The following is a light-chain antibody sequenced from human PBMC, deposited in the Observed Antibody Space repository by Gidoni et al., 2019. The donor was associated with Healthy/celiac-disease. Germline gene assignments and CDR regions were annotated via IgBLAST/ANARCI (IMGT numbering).Light chain of an antibody. J-gene: IGLJ2*01. CDR1: KLGDKY. V-gene: IGLV3-1*01. CDR2: QDS. Sequence: SYELTQPPSVSVSPGQTASITCSVDKLGDKYACWYQQKPGQSPVLVLYQDSKRPSGIPERFSGSNSGNTATLTISGTQAMDEADYYCQAWDSSTSVVFGGGTKLTVL. CDR3: QAWDSSTSVV.